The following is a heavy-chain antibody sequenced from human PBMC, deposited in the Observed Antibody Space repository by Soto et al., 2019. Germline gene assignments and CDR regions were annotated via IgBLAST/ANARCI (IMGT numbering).Heavy chain of an antibody. V-gene: IGHV1-2*04. J-gene: IGHJ4*02. CDR3: ARDNHYYDSSGYSFDY. D-gene: IGHD3-22*01. Sequence: ASVKVSCKASGYAFTGYYMHWVRQAPGQGLEWMGWINPNSGGTNYAQKFQGWVTMTRDTSISTAYMELSRLRPDDTAVYYCARDNHYYDSSGYSFDYWGQGTLVTVSS. CDR1: GYAFTGYY. CDR2: INPNSGGT.